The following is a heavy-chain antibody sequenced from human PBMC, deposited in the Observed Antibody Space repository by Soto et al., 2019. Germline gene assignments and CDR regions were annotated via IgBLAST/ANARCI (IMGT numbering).Heavy chain of an antibody. CDR2: INSGGSTT. J-gene: IGHJ5*02. CDR1: GFTFDNYA. D-gene: IGHD3-22*01. Sequence: GGSLRLSCAASGFTFDNYAMSWVRQTPGKGLEWVSDINSGGSTTYYADSVKGRFTISRDNSKNTLYLQMNSLRAEDSAVYFCAKLVHYYDISGFSRSWGQGVLVTVSS. CDR3: AKLVHYYDISGFSRS. V-gene: IGHV3-23*01.